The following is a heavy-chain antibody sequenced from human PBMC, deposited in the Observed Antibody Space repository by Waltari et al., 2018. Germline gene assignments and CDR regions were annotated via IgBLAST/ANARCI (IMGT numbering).Heavy chain of an antibody. CDR3: ARDFGRYCSSTSCYRGAFDI. J-gene: IGHJ3*02. V-gene: IGHV4-61*02. D-gene: IGHD2-2*02. CDR2: IYTSGST. Sequence: QVQLQESGPGLVKPSQTLSLTCTVSGVSISRGSYYWSWIRQPAGKGREWIGRIYTSGSTNYNPSLKSRVTISVDTSKNQFSLKLSSVTAADTAVYYCARDFGRYCSSTSCYRGAFDIWGQGTMVTVSS. CDR1: GVSISRGSYY.